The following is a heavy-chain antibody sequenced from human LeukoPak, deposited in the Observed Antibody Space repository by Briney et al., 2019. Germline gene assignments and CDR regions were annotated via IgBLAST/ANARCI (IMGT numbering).Heavy chain of an antibody. V-gene: IGHV3-7*03. D-gene: IGHD6-6*01. CDR2: INKDGSVQ. Sequence: GGSLRLSCEASGFTFSSYWMTWVRQAPGKGLEWVANINKDGSVQYYVDSVKGRFTISRDNAKNSVYLQMNSLRAEDTAIYNCARIGYSSSSLDLWGRGTLVTVSS. J-gene: IGHJ4*02. CDR3: ARIGYSSSSLDL. CDR1: GFTFSSYW.